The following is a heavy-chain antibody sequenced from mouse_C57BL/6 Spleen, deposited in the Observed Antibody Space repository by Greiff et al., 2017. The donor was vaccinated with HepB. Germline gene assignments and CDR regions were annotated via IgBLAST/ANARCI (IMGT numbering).Heavy chain of an antibody. V-gene: IGHV5-17*01. Sequence: EVKLEESGGGLVKPGGSLKLSCAASGFTFSDYGMHWVRQAPEKGLEWVAYISSGSSTIYYADTVKGRFTISRDNAKNTLFLQMTSLRSEDTAMYYCARNGNYPAWFAYWGQGTLVTVSA. CDR1: GFTFSDYG. CDR3: ARNGNYPAWFAY. J-gene: IGHJ3*01. CDR2: ISSGSSTI. D-gene: IGHD2-1*01.